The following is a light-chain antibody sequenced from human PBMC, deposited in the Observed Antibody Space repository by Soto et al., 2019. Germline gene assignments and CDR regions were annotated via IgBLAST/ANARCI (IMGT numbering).Light chain of an antibody. CDR3: SSFTGSDNP. V-gene: IGLV2-8*01. J-gene: IGLJ2*01. Sequence: QAVLTQPPSVSATPGQAVTISCSGSSSNIGNNYVSWYQQSPGTAPKLIIYEVSQRPSGVPDRFSGSKSGNTASLTVSGLQLEDEADYYCSSFTGSDNPFGGGTKLTVL. CDR2: EVS. CDR1: SSNIGNNY.